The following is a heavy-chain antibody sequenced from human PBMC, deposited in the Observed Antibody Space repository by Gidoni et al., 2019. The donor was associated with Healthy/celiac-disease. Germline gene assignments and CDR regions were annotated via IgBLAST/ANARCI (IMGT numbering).Heavy chain of an antibody. CDR1: GFTFRSYA. D-gene: IGHD2-15*01. V-gene: IGHV3-30*04. CDR2: RSYDGSNK. CDR3: ARDPRSGPSSDAFDI. J-gene: IGHJ3*02. Sequence: QVQLVESGGGVVQPGRSLRLSCAASGFTFRSYAMPWVRQAPGKGLEWVAVRSYDGSNKYYADSVKGRFTISRDNSKNTLYLQMNSLRAEDTAVYYCARDPRSGPSSDAFDIWGQGTMVTVSS.